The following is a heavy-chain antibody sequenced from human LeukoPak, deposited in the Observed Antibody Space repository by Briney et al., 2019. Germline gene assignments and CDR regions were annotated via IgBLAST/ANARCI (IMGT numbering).Heavy chain of an antibody. Sequence: SETLSLTCTVSGGSISSYYWSWIQQPPGKGLEWIGYIYYSGSTNYNPSLKSRVTISVDTSKNQFSLNLSSVTAADTAVYYCARWGNYDILTGYPVPAWFNPWGQGTLVTVSS. CDR1: GGSISSYY. CDR3: ARWGNYDILTGYPVPAWFNP. V-gene: IGHV4-59*01. J-gene: IGHJ5*02. D-gene: IGHD3-9*01. CDR2: IYYSGST.